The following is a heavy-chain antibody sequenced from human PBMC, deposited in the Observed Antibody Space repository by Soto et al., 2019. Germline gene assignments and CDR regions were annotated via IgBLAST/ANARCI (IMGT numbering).Heavy chain of an antibody. D-gene: IGHD6-13*01. CDR2: IIPIFGTA. Sequence: QVQLVQSGAEVKKPGSSVKVSCKASGGTFSSYAISWVRQAPGQGLEWMGGIIPIFGTANYAQKFQGRVTINADKSTSTAYMELSSLRSEDTAVYYCARCSWDSSSWVRPGGWYTYYFDYWGQGTLVTVSS. J-gene: IGHJ4*02. V-gene: IGHV1-69*06. CDR1: GGTFSSYA. CDR3: ARCSWDSSSWVRPGGWYTYYFDY.